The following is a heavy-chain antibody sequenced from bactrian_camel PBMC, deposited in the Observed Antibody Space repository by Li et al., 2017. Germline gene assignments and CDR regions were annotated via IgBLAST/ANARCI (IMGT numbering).Heavy chain of an antibody. CDR2: IHRDSGAT. Sequence: VQLGESGGGSVQAGGSLRLSCAASAYIYSANCMGWFRQAPGKEREGVATIHRDSGATYYAGSVKGRFTISRDNAKNTVYLQMNSLKPEDTAVYYCVRDDSMGLVSFAYWGQGTQVTVS. J-gene: IGHJ6*01. V-gene: IGHV3S40*01. D-gene: IGHD3*01. CDR1: AYIYSANC. CDR3: VRDDSMGLVSFAY.